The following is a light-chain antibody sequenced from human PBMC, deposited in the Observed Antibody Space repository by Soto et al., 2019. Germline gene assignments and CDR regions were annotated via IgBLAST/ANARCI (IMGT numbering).Light chain of an antibody. V-gene: IGKV3-20*01. CDR1: QSVSTSY. CDR2: GAS. Sequence: EIVFTQSPGTLSLSPGERDTLSCRASQSVSTSYVAWYQQKCGQAPRLLIYGASSRATGIPDRFSGSGSGTDFTLTISRLEPEDFAVYYCQRYSTSPTFGEGTRLEIK. CDR3: QRYSTSPT. J-gene: IGKJ5*01.